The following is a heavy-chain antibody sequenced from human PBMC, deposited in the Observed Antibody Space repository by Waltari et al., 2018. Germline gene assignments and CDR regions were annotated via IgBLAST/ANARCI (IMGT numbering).Heavy chain of an antibody. CDR2: IYYTGST. D-gene: IGHD5-12*01. Sequence: QLQLQESGPGLVKPSETPSPTCTCSGGSISSSPYYWGWIRQSPGKGLEWIGNIYYTGSTYYNPTLKSRVTISGDMSKNQFSLKLSSVTAADTAVYYCARHWKKSGYRFDPWGRGTLVTVSS. CDR3: ARHWKKSGYRFDP. V-gene: IGHV4-39*01. CDR1: GGSISSSPYY. J-gene: IGHJ5*02.